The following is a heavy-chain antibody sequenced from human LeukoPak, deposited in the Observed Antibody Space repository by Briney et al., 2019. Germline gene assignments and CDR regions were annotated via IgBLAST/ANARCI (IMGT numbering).Heavy chain of an antibody. J-gene: IGHJ4*02. Sequence: SETLSLTCAVYGGSFSGYYWSWIRQPPGKGLEWIGEINHIGSTNYNPPLKSRVTISVDTSKNQFSLKLSSVTAADTAVYYCARGASAVAGTDFDYWGQGTLVTVSS. CDR1: GGSFSGYY. CDR3: ARGASAVAGTDFDY. D-gene: IGHD6-19*01. CDR2: INHIGST. V-gene: IGHV4-34*01.